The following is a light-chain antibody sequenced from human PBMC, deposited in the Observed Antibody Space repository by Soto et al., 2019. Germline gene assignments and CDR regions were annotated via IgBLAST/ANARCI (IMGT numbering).Light chain of an antibody. CDR1: QSVSSH. CDR2: DAS. J-gene: IGKJ1*01. CDR3: QHYDVWPLT. V-gene: IGKV3-15*01. Sequence: EIVLTQSPATLSVSPVGGATLSCRASQSVSSHLAWYQQKPGQGPRLLIYDASTRATGIPARFSGSGSGTEFTLTISSLQSEDFGVYYCQHYDVWPLTFGQGTKVDI.